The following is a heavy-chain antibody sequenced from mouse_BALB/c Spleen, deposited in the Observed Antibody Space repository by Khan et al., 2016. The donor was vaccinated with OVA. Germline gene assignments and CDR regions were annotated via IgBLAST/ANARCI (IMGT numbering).Heavy chain of an antibody. CDR3: ARRCYDYGGGALFAY. Sequence: QVQLKQSGPGLVQPSQSLSITCTVSGFSLSNYSVHWVRQSPGKGLEWLGVIWSAGSTDYNAAFISRLTISKDNSRSHVFFKMNSLQPNDTGINYSARRCYDYGGGALFAYWGQGTLVTVSA. V-gene: IGHV2-2*02. CDR1: GFSLSNYS. CDR2: IWSAGST. J-gene: IGHJ3*01. D-gene: IGHD2-4*01.